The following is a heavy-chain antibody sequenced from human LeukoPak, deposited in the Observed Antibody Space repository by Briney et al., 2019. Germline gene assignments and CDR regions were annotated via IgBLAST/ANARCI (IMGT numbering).Heavy chain of an antibody. Sequence: SETLSLTCTVSSGSISTSNYYWGWVRQPPGKALEWIGNIFYSGSTYYSPSLKSRVTISLDTSKNQFSLKLSSVTAADTAVYYCARSGYYGSGSYFYWGQGTLVTVSS. D-gene: IGHD3-10*01. CDR3: ARSGYYGSGSYFY. CDR2: IFYSGST. V-gene: IGHV4-39*07. CDR1: SGSISTSNYY. J-gene: IGHJ4*02.